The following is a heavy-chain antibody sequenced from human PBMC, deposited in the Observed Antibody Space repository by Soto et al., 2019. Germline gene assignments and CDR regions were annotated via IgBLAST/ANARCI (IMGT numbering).Heavy chain of an antibody. V-gene: IGHV4-4*02. J-gene: IGHJ6*02. D-gene: IGHD3-16*02. Sequence: QVQLQESGPGLVKPSGTLSLTCAVSGGSISSSNWWSWVRQPPGKGLEWIGEIFHNGNTYSNPSLTGRGTMSVDKSKNQCSLNLNSVTAADTAVYYCASRSYAMDIWGQGTTVTVSS. CDR2: IFHNGNT. CDR1: GGSISSSNW. CDR3: ASRSYAMDI.